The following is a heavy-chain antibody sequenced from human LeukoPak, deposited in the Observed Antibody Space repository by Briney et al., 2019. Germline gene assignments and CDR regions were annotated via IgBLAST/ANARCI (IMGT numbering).Heavy chain of an antibody. CDR1: GNYW. V-gene: IGHV3-74*01. CDR3: AKGSTFTAASSSDFDY. Sequence: GGSLRLSCAASGNYWMHWVRQVPGKGLVWVSHINSDGSWTSYADSVKGRFTISKDNAKNTVYLQMNSLRAEDTAVYYCAKGSTFTAASSSDFDYWGQGTLVTVSS. J-gene: IGHJ4*02. D-gene: IGHD6-19*01. CDR2: INSDGSWT.